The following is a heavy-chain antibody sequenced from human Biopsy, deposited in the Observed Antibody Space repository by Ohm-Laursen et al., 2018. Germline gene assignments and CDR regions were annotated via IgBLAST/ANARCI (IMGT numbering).Heavy chain of an antibody. CDR2: ISAYNDYT. CDR1: GYTFTGQY. CDR3: ARGDFWSGYYTIFDY. V-gene: IGHV1-18*01. Sequence: ASVKVSCKASGYTFTGQYLHWVRQVPGQGLECMGWISAYNDYTNYAQQLQGRVTMTTDTSTNTAYMELKSLRSDDTAVYYCARGDFWSGYYTIFDYWGQGTLVTVSS. J-gene: IGHJ4*02. D-gene: IGHD3-3*01.